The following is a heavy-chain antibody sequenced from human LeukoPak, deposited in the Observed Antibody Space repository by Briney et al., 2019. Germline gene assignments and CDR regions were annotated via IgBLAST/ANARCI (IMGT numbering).Heavy chain of an antibody. D-gene: IGHD4-17*01. CDR3: AAVGDYGDYDY. Sequence: GTSVKVSCKASGFTFASSAMQWVRQARGQRLEWIGWIVVGSGNTNYAQKFQERVTITRGMSTSTAYMELSSLRSEDTAVYYCAAVGDYGDYDYWGQGTLVTVSS. J-gene: IGHJ4*02. V-gene: IGHV1-58*02. CDR1: GFTFASSA. CDR2: IVVGSGNT.